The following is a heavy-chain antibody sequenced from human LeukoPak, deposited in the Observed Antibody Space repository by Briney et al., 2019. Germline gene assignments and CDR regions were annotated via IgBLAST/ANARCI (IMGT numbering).Heavy chain of an antibody. CDR2: INPDGAVK. D-gene: IGHD6-13*01. V-gene: IGHV3-7*03. CDR1: GFTLTNYA. J-gene: IGHJ4*02. CDR3: ARDFAYSRLDS. Sequence: GGSLRLSCVVSGFTLTNYALHWVRQAPGKGLEWVASINPDGAVKYHAHSLKGRFTISRDNAENSLYLQMNSLRAEDTALYYCARDFAYSRLDSWGQGTLVTVSS.